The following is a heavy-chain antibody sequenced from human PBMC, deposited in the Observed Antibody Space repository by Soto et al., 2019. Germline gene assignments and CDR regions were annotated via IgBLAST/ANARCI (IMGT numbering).Heavy chain of an antibody. Sequence: ASVKVSCKASGYTFTSYGINWVRQAPGQRLEWMGWINADNGNTNYAQKLQGRVTITTDTSTSTAYMELRSLRSEDTAVYYCAVAYCWYIPSFCGQGTLVTVSS. J-gene: IGHJ4*02. D-gene: IGHD2-8*02. V-gene: IGHV1-18*01. CDR1: GYTFTSYG. CDR3: AVAYCWYIPSF. CDR2: INADNGNT.